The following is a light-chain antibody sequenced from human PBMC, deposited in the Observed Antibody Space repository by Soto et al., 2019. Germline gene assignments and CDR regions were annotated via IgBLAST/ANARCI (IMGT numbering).Light chain of an antibody. CDR2: GAS. CDR1: QSVSSSY. V-gene: IGKV3-20*01. Sequence: EIVLTQSPGTLSLSPGERATLSCRASQSVSSSYLAWYQQKPGQAPRLLIYGASSRATVIPDRFSGSGSGTGFTLTISRLEPDDFAGYYCQQYGSSPRTFGQGTKVEIK. J-gene: IGKJ1*01. CDR3: QQYGSSPRT.